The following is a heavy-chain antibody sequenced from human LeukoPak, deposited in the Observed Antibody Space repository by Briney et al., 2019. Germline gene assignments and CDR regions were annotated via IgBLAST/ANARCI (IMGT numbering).Heavy chain of an antibody. Sequence: GRSLRLSCAASGFTFDDYAMHWVRQAPGKGLEWVSGISWNSGSIGYADSVKGRFTISRDNAKNSLYLQMNSLRAEDTALYYCAKGPSGGNYYYYYMDVWGKGTTVTVSS. V-gene: IGHV3-9*01. CDR2: ISWNSGSI. D-gene: IGHD3-10*01. CDR1: GFTFDDYA. CDR3: AKGPSGGNYYYYYMDV. J-gene: IGHJ6*03.